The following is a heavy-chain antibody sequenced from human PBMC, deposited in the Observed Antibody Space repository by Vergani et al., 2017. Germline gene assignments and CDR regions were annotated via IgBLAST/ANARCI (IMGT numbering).Heavy chain of an antibody. Sequence: EVQLVESGGGLVQPGGSLRLSCAASGFTFSSYEMNWVRQAPGKGLEWVSYISSSGSTIYYADSVKGRFTISRDNAKNSLYLQMNSLRAEDTALYYCAKDSTSAAGTRFSWFDPWGQGTLVTVSS. D-gene: IGHD6-13*01. CDR1: GFTFSSYE. CDR3: AKDSTSAAGTRFSWFDP. CDR2: ISSSGSTI. J-gene: IGHJ5*02. V-gene: IGHV3-48*03.